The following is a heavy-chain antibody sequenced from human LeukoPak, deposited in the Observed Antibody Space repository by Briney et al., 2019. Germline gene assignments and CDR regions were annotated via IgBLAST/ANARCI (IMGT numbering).Heavy chain of an antibody. V-gene: IGHV3-33*01. CDR3: ATVWKGGAFDI. J-gene: IGHJ3*02. CDR1: GFTFNNYG. CDR2: IWYDGSNK. Sequence: PGGSLRLSCAASGFTFNNYGMHWVRQAPGKGLEWVAVIWYDGSNKYYADSVKGRFIISRDNSKNTLYLQINSLRAEDTAVYYCATVWKGGAFDIWGQGTMVTVSS. D-gene: IGHD3-16*01.